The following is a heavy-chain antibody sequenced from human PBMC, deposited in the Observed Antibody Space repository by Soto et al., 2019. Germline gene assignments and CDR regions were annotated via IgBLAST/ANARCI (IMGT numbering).Heavy chain of an antibody. CDR3: AGVSFTAGRLDP. CDR1: GFTFSSYG. Sequence: WGSLRLSCAASGFTFSSYGMHWVRQAPGKGLEWVAVIWYDGSNKYYADSVKGRFTISRDNSKNTLYLQMNSLRAEERPLYYFAGVSFTAGRLDPWGQGTLVTVSS. CDR2: IWYDGSNK. V-gene: IGHV3-33*01. D-gene: IGHD3-16*02. J-gene: IGHJ5*02.